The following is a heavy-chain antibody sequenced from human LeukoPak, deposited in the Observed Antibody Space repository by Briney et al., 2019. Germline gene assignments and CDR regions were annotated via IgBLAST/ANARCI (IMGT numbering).Heavy chain of an antibody. Sequence: PSETLSLTCTVSGYSISSGYYWGWIRQPPGKGLGWIGSIYHSGSTYYNPSLKSRVTISVDTSKNQFSLKLSSVTAADTAVYYCATWGLHFDIWGQGTMVIVAS. CDR1: GYSISSGYY. J-gene: IGHJ3*02. V-gene: IGHV4-38-2*02. CDR2: IYHSGST. CDR3: ATWGLHFDI. D-gene: IGHD3-16*01.